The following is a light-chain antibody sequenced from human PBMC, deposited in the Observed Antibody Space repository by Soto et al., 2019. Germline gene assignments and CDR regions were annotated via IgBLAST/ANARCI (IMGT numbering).Light chain of an antibody. CDR3: QSYDSRLSGSRV. V-gene: IGLV1-40*01. J-gene: IGLJ1*01. CDR2: GNS. CDR1: SSNIGAGYD. Sequence: QSVLTQPPSVSGAPGQRVTISCTGSSSNIGAGYDVHWYQQLPGTAHKLLIYGNSNRPSGVPDRFSGSKSGTSASLAITGLQAEDEADYYCQSYDSRLSGSRVFGTGTKLTVL.